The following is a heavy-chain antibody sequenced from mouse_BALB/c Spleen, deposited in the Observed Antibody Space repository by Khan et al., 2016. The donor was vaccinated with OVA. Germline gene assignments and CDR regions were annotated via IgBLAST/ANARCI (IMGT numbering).Heavy chain of an antibody. Sequence: EVNVVESGGDFVRPGGSLKLSCAASGFTFSTYGMSWVRQTPDKRLEWVATINTGGVYTYYPDSVKGRFTISRDSAKNTLYLQLSSLKSEDTAIYYCARLAYYYNSEGFAYWGQGTLVTVSA. CDR3: ARLAYYYNSEGFAY. CDR1: GFTFSTYG. J-gene: IGHJ3*01. V-gene: IGHV5-6*01. CDR2: INTGGVYT. D-gene: IGHD1-1*01.